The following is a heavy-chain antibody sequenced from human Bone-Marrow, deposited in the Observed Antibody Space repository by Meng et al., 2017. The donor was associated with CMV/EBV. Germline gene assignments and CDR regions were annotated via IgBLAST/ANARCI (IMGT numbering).Heavy chain of an antibody. CDR2: INHSGST. CDR3: AREIPWRWLHNQALDI. D-gene: IGHD5-24*01. CDR1: GGSFSGYY. Sequence: GSLRLSCAVYGGSFSGYYWSWIRQPPGKGLECIGEINHSGSTNYNPSLKSRVTISVDTSKNQFSMKLSSVTAADTAVYYCAREIPWRWLHNQALDIWGQGTMVTVSS. J-gene: IGHJ3*02. V-gene: IGHV4-34*01.